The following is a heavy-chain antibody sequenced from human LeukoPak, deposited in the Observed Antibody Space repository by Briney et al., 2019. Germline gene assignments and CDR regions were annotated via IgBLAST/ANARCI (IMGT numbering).Heavy chain of an antibody. J-gene: IGHJ4*02. Sequence: GGSLRLSCVASGFTFSSYGMSWVRQAPGKGLEWVSTISGSGANIYYADSVKGRFTVSRENSKNTLYLQVNSLRLEDTAVYYCAKHEYCSGGSCHLDYWGQGTLVTVSS. CDR2: ISGSGANI. D-gene: IGHD2-15*01. CDR1: GFTFSSYG. V-gene: IGHV3-23*01. CDR3: AKHEYCSGGSCHLDY.